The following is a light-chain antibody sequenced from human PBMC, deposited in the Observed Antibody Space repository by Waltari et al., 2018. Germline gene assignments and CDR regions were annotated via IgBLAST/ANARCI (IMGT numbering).Light chain of an antibody. V-gene: IGLV2-23*02. J-gene: IGLJ3*02. Sequence: QSALTQPASVSGSPGQSITIPCTGTHRYIGDHILVTWYQLHPGKAPNLILYEVNQRPSGVSYRFSGSKSGYTAYLTISGLQAEDEADYYCCAYVGRTTWVFGGGTSLTVL. CDR2: EVN. CDR3: CAYVGRTTWV. CDR1: HRYIGDHIL.